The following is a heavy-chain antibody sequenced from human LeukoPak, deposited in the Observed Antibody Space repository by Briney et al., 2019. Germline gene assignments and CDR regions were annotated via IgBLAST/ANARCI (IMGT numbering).Heavy chain of an antibody. CDR2: IKQDGSEK. J-gene: IGHJ4*02. CDR3: ARARYDYVWGSYRYTAGVLYFDY. CDR1: GFTFSSYW. Sequence: GGSLRLSCAASGFTFSSYWMSWVRRAPGKGLEWVANIKQDGSEKYYVDSVKGRFTISRDNAKNSLYLQMNSLRAEDTAVYYCARARYDYVWGSYRYTAGVLYFDYWGQGTLVTVSS. V-gene: IGHV3-7*01. D-gene: IGHD3-16*02.